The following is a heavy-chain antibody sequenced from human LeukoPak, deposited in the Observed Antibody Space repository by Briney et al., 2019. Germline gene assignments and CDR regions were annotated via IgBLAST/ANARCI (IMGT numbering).Heavy chain of an antibody. Sequence: GASVKVSCKAAGYTFATYGISWVRQAPGQGLEWMGWISPYNGNTSYAQKFQGRVTMTTDTATSTAYMELRSLRSDDTAVYYCTRDQRAVDRTMSYYWGQGTLVTVSS. J-gene: IGHJ4*02. CDR3: TRDQRAVDRTMSYY. D-gene: IGHD5-18*01. V-gene: IGHV1-18*01. CDR2: ISPYNGNT. CDR1: GYTFATYG.